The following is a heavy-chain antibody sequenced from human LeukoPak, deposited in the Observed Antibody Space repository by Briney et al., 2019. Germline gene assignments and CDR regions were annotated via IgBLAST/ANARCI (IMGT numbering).Heavy chain of an antibody. V-gene: IGHV3-23*01. CDR2: ISGGFVT. Sequence: GGSLRLSCAASGFIFDSYAMIWVRQAPGQGLQWVSSISGGFVTDYAGSVKGRFTISRDNSKNTLYLQMDSLRAEDTALYYCSTRDYDVVRGAHWGQGTLVTVSS. J-gene: IGHJ4*02. CDR1: GFIFDSYA. D-gene: IGHD4-17*01. CDR3: STRDYDVVRGAH.